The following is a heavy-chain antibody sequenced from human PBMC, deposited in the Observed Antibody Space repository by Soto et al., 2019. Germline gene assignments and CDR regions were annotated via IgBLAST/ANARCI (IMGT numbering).Heavy chain of an antibody. CDR1: GFTFSSYA. CDR2: ISGSGGST. CDR3: AKDEDSSGWYNWFDP. V-gene: IGHV3-23*01. D-gene: IGHD6-19*01. Sequence: VGSLRVSCAASGFTFSSYAMSWVRQAPGKGLEWVSAISGSGGSTYYADSVKGRFTISRDNSKNTLYLQMNSLRAEDTAVYYCAKDEDSSGWYNWFDPWGQGTLVTVSS. J-gene: IGHJ5*02.